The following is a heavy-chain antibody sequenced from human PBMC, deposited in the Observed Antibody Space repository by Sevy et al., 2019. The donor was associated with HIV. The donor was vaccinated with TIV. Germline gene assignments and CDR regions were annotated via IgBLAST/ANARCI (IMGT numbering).Heavy chain of an antibody. D-gene: IGHD2-2*01. V-gene: IGHV1-46*03. Sequence: ASVKVSCKASGYTFTSYYMHWVRQAPGQGLEWMGIINPSGGSTSDAQKFQGRVTMTRDTSTSTVYMELSSLRSEDTAVYYCARDYIVVVPAAMENYYYGMDVWGQGTTVTVSS. CDR3: ARDYIVVVPAAMENYYYGMDV. CDR2: INPSGGST. CDR1: GYTFTSYY. J-gene: IGHJ6*02.